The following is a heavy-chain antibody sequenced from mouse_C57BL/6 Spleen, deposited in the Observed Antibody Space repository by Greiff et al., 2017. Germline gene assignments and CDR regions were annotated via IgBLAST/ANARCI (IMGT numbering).Heavy chain of an antibody. V-gene: IGHV1-18*01. CDR3: ARWGYDYDNAMDY. CDR2: INPNNGGT. CDR1: GYTFTDYN. D-gene: IGHD2-4*01. Sequence: EVQLQQSGPELVKPGASVKISCKASGYTFTDYNMDWVKQSHGKSLEWIGDINPNNGGTIYNQKFKGKATLTVDKSSSTAYMELRSLTSEDTAVYCCARWGYDYDNAMDYWGQGTSVTVSS. J-gene: IGHJ4*01.